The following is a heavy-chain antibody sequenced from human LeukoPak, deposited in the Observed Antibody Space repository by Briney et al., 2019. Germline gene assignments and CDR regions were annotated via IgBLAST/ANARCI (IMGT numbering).Heavy chain of an antibody. V-gene: IGHV3-53*01. CDR1: GFTVSSNH. CDR2: IYSGGST. Sequence: GGSLRLSCAASGFTVSSNHMTWVRQAPGKGLEWVSVIYSGGSTYYADSVRGRFTISRDNSKNTLYLQMNSLRAEDTAVYYCARTDYGDYGLDYWGQGTLVTVSS. J-gene: IGHJ4*02. D-gene: IGHD4-17*01. CDR3: ARTDYGDYGLDY.